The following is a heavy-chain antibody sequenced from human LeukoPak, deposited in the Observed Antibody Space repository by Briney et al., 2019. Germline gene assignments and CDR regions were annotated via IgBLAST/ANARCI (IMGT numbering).Heavy chain of an antibody. CDR3: AKKDGDF. V-gene: IGHV4-59*04. Sequence: GSLRLSCAASGFTVSSNYMSWIRQPPGKGLEWIGSIYYSGSTYYNPSLKSRVTMSVDTSRNQLSLKLTSLTAADTAVYYCAKKDGDFWGQGTLVSVSS. J-gene: IGHJ4*02. CDR2: IYYSGST. CDR1: GFTVSSNY.